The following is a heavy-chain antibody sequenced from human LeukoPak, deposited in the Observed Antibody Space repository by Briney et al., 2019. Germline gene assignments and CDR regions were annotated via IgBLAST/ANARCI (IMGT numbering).Heavy chain of an antibody. CDR1: GGSISSSSYY. J-gene: IGHJ4*02. CDR3: ARFSSIAAAFDY. Sequence: PSETLSLTCTVSGGSISSSSYYWSWIRQPAGKGLEWIGRIYTSGSTNYNPSLKSRVTISVDTSKNQFSLKLSSVTAADTAVYYCARFSSIAAAFDYWGLGTLVTVSS. CDR2: IYTSGST. V-gene: IGHV4-61*02. D-gene: IGHD6-13*01.